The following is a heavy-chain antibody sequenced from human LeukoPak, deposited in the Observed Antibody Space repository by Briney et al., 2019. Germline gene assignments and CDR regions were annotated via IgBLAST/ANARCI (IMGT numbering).Heavy chain of an antibody. D-gene: IGHD4-23*01. Sequence: GGSLRLSCAASGFTVSKNYMSWVRQAPGKGLEWVSVIYSGGSTYYADSVKGRFNISRDSSKNTLYLQMSSLRDDDTAVYYCATHPTPGNCWGQGTLVTVSS. V-gene: IGHV3-66*01. CDR2: IYSGGST. J-gene: IGHJ4*02. CDR3: ATHPTPGNC. CDR1: GFTVSKNY.